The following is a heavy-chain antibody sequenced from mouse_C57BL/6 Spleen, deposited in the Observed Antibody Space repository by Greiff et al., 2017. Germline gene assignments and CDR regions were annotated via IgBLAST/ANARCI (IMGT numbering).Heavy chain of an antibody. CDR2: ISSGSSTI. D-gene: IGHD1-1*01. J-gene: IGHJ2*01. CDR3: ARRNYYGSSYGYYFDY. Sequence: EVQLVESGGGLVKPGGSLKLSCAASGFTFSDYGLHWVRQAPEKGLEWVAYISSGSSTIYYADTVKGRFTISRDNAKNTLFLQMTSLRSEDTAMXYCARRNYYGSSYGYYFDYWGQGTTLTVSS. V-gene: IGHV5-17*01. CDR1: GFTFSDYG.